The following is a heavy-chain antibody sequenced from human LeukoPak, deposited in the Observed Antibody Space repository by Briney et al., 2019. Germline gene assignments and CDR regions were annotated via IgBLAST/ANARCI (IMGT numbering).Heavy chain of an antibody. Sequence: SVEVSCKASGGTFSSYAISWVRQAPGQGLEWMGRIIPILGIANYAQKFQGRVTITTDESTSTAYMELSSLRSEDTAVYYCARPYSGSDAFDIWGQGTMVTVSS. CDR3: ARPYSGSDAFDI. CDR2: IIPILGIA. D-gene: IGHD6-6*01. J-gene: IGHJ3*02. V-gene: IGHV1-69*04. CDR1: GGTFSSYA.